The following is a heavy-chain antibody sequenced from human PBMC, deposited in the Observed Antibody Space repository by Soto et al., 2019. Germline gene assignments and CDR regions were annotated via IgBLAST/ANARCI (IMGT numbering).Heavy chain of an antibody. CDR1: GYSFTSYW. Sequence: GESLKISCKGSGYSFTSYWIGWVRQMPGKGLEWMGIIYPGDSDTRYSPSFQGQVTISADKSISTAHLQWSSLKASDTAMYYCARHYCSSTSCYPVYYYYYGMDVWGQGTMVTVSS. CDR3: ARHYCSSTSCYPVYYYYYGMDV. J-gene: IGHJ6*02. D-gene: IGHD2-2*01. CDR2: IYPGDSDT. V-gene: IGHV5-51*01.